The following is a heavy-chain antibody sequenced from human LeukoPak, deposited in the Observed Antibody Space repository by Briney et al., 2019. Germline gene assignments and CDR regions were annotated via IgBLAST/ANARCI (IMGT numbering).Heavy chain of an antibody. CDR3: ARDPPVGASGGAYDY. CDR2: ISSSSSYI. Sequence: GGSLRLSCAASGFTFSSYSMNWVRQAPGKGLEWVSSISSSSSYIYYADSVKGRFTISRDNAKNSLYLQMNSLRAEDTAVYYCARDPPVGASGGAYDYWGQGTLVTVSS. D-gene: IGHD1-26*01. J-gene: IGHJ4*02. V-gene: IGHV3-21*01. CDR1: GFTFSSYS.